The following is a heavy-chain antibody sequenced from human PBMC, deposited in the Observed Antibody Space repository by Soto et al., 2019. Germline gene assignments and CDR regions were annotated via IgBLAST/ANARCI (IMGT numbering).Heavy chain of an antibody. V-gene: IGHV4-39*01. CDR2: IYYSGST. D-gene: IGHD3-16*02. J-gene: IGHJ4*02. CDR3: ARTKPFGGVIVG. CDR1: GGSISSSSYY. Sequence: QLQLQESGPGLVKPSETLSLTCTVSGGSISSSSYYWGWIRQPPGKGLEWIGSIYYSGSTYYNPSLKSRVTISVDTSKNQFSLKLSSVTAADTAVYYCARTKPFGGVIVGWGQGTLVTVSS.